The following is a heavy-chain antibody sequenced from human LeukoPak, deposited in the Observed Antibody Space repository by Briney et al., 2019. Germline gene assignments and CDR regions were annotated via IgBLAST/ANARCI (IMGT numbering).Heavy chain of an antibody. J-gene: IGHJ4*02. CDR3: ARWNQYTGSDVAAY. CDR1: GFTFSTFA. D-gene: IGHD5-12*01. V-gene: IGHV3-64D*06. Sequence: GGSLRLSCSVSGFTFSTFAMHWVRQAPGKGLESVSAISSDGGRTYYADSVEGRFTVSRDNSKNTLYLQMSSLRAEDTAVYYCARWNQYTGSDVAAYWGQGTLVTVSS. CDR2: ISSDGGRT.